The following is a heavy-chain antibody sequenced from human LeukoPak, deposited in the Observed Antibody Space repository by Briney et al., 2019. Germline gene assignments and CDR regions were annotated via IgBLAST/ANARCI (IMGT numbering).Heavy chain of an antibody. CDR1: GFSFSSYW. D-gene: IGHD5-24*01. CDR3: ARDGRDGFIDY. J-gene: IGHJ4*02. Sequence: PGGSLRLSCAASGFSFSSYWMSWVRQAPGKGLEWVANLNEDGSKRYYVASVKGRFTISRDNAKNSLYLQMDSLTVEDTATYYCARDGRDGFIDYWGQGTLVTVSS. V-gene: IGHV3-7*01. CDR2: LNEDGSKR.